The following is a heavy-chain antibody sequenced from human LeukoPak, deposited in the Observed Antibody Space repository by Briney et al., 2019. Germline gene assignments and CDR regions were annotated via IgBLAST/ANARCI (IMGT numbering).Heavy chain of an antibody. CDR2: IYTSGSA. CDR1: GGSISSYY. D-gene: IGHD3-10*01. V-gene: IGHV4-4*07. CDR3: AREDGSGSYFGVDY. Sequence: SETLSLTCTVSGGSISSYYWSWIRQPAGKGLEWIGRIYTSGSANYNPSLKSRVTMSVDTSKNQFSLKLSSVTAADTAVYYCAREDGSGSYFGVDYWGQGTLVTVSS. J-gene: IGHJ4*02.